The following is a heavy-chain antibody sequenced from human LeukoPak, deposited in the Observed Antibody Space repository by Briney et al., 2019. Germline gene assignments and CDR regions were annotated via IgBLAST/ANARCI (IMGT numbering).Heavy chain of an antibody. CDR1: GGSISSSSYY. CDR2: IYASGST. J-gene: IGHJ4*02. Sequence: SETLSLTCTVSGGSISSSSYYWSWIRQPAGKGLEWIGRIYASGSTNYNPSLKSRVTMSVDTSKNQFSLKLSSVTAADTAIYYCARDCSTASCYVYWGQGTLVTVSS. V-gene: IGHV4-61*02. CDR3: ARDCSTASCYVY. D-gene: IGHD2-2*01.